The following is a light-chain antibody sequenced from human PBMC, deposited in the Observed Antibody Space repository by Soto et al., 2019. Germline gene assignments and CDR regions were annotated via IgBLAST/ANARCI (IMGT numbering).Light chain of an antibody. CDR3: QQYNNWPRAT. J-gene: IGKJ4*01. CDR1: QSVSGY. CDR2: ADS. Sequence: EIVLTQSPATLSLSPGETATLSCRASQSVSGYIGWYQQKPGQAPRLLIYADSNRATGIPARFSGSGSGTDFTLTISSLEPEDFGIYYCQQYNNWPRATFGGGTRVEIK. V-gene: IGKV3-11*01.